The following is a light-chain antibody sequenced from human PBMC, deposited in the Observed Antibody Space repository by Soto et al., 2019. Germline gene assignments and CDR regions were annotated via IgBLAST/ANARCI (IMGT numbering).Light chain of an antibody. V-gene: IGLV2-14*03. CDR1: SSDVGAYIF. CDR3: VSFTTSRSYV. CDR2: DII. J-gene: IGLJ1*01. Sequence: QSALTQPASVSGSPGQSITISCTGTSSDVGAYIFVSWYQQRPGKAPKLMIYDIINRPSGVSNRFSGSKSGNTASLTISGLQAEDEADYYCVSFTTSRSYVFGTGTKLTVL.